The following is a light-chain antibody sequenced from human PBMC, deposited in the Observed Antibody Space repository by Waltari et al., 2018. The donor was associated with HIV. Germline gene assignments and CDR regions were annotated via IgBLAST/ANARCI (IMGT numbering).Light chain of an antibody. CDR2: HDD. V-gene: IGLV3-1*01. Sequence: SYELTQPPSVSVSPGQTANIACSGYKLGDKFVCWYQHKSGQSPVLVIYHDDDRPAGIPERVSGSNSGDTATLTISGTQPMEEADDYCQAWDSGSNWVFGGGTRLTVL. CDR1: KLGDKF. J-gene: IGLJ3*02. CDR3: QAWDSGSNWV.